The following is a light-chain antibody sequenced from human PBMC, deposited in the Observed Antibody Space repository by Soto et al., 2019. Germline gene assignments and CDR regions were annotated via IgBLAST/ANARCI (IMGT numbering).Light chain of an antibody. CDR3: SSYTSSSTSWV. CDR1: SSDVGGYNY. CDR2: DVS. J-gene: IGLJ3*02. V-gene: IGLV2-14*01. Sequence: QSMLTQPACVSGSPGQSITISCTGTSSDVGGYNYVSWYQQHPGKAPKLMIYDVSNRPSGVSNRFSGSKSGNTASLTISGLQAEDEADYYCSSYTSSSTSWVFGGGTKDRP.